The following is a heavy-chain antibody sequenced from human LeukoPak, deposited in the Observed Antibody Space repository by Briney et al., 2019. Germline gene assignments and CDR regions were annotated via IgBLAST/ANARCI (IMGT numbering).Heavy chain of an antibody. Sequence: GGSLRLSCAASGFSFEDYGMSWVRQVPGKGLEWVSGFNWNGGNIGYADSVKGRFTISRDNAKKSLYLQMNSLRAEDTALYHYARTGMRFGNYYYHYMDVWGKGTTVTISS. J-gene: IGHJ6*03. CDR2: FNWNGGNI. V-gene: IGHV3-20*01. D-gene: IGHD3-10*01. CDR3: ARTGMRFGNYYYHYMDV. CDR1: GFSFEDYG.